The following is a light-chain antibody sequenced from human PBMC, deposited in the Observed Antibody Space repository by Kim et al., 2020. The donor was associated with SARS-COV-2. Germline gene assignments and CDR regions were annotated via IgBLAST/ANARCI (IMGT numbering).Light chain of an antibody. CDR3: QQSYSTPFT. J-gene: IGKJ4*01. Sequence: ASVGDRVTITCRATQSISNYLNWFQQKPGKAPKLLIYGASSVESGVPARFSGSGSGTHFTLTISSLQPEDFATYFCQQSYSTPFTFGGGTKVDIK. CDR1: QSISNY. CDR2: GAS. V-gene: IGKV1-39*01.